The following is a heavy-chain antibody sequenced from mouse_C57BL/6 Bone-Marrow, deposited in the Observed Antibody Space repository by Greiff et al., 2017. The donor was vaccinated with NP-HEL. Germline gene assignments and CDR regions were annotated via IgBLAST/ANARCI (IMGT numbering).Heavy chain of an antibody. CDR2: IYPGSGST. Sequence: QVQLQQSGAELVKPGASVKMSCKASGYTFTSYWITWVKQRPGQGLEWIGDIYPGSGSTNYNEKFKSKATLTVDTSSSTAYMQLSSLTSADSAVYYCAREGGLYDGYAWFAYWGQGTLVTVSA. CDR1: GYTFTSYW. V-gene: IGHV1-55*01. D-gene: IGHD2-3*01. J-gene: IGHJ3*01. CDR3: AREGGLYDGYAWFAY.